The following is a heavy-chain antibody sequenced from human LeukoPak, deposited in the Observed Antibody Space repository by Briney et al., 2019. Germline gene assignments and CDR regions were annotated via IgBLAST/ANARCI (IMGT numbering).Heavy chain of an antibody. Sequence: GGSLRLSCAASGFTFNNYGMHYVRQAPGKGLEWVAVISDDGRNKNYADSVKGRFTISRDSSNNTLYLQMNNLRAEDTGVYFCAKDRETTASGTFDFRGQGTLVTVSS. V-gene: IGHV3-30*18. CDR3: AKDRETTASGTFDF. D-gene: IGHD6-13*01. CDR1: GFTFNNYG. J-gene: IGHJ4*02. CDR2: ISDDGRNK.